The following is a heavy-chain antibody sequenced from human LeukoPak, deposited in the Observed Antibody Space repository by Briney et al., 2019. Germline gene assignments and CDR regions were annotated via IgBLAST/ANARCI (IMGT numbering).Heavy chain of an antibody. CDR3: AGGARFFAYYDY. J-gene: IGHJ4*02. CDR1: DGSISGDNYY. Sequence: SETLSLTCTVSDGSISGDNYYWSWIRQLPGKGLEWIGYIYNGGTTYYNPSLKSRVIISVDTSKNQFSLKLKSVTAADTAMYYCAGGARFFAYYDYWGQGTLVTVSS. D-gene: IGHD2-21*01. V-gene: IGHV4-31*03. CDR2: IYNGGTT.